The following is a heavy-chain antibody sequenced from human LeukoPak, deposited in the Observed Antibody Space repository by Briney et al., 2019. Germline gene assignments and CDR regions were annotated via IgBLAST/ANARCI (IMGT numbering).Heavy chain of an antibody. V-gene: IGHV3-30-3*01. CDR1: GFTFSSYA. D-gene: IGHD3-3*01. CDR2: ISYDGSNK. J-gene: IGHJ4*02. CDR3: ARGRLLEWLLDY. Sequence: GGSLRLSCAASGFTFSSYAMHWVRQAPGKGLEWVAVISYDGSNKYYADSVKGRFTISRDNSKNTLYLQMNSLRAEDTAVNYCARGRLLEWLLDYWGQGTLVTVSS.